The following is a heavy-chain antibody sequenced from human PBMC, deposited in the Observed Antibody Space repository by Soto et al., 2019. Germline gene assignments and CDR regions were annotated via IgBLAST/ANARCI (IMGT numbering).Heavy chain of an antibody. CDR3: AREGSYSAYNFAHGIQLWSFDF. D-gene: IGHD5-12*01. J-gene: IGHJ4*02. CDR1: GGSIRSFY. CDR2: IFSSGST. Sequence: PSETLCLTYTVSGGSIRSFYSSWIRQAAGKGLERIGRIFSSGSTSFNPSLESRVAMSVDTSKNHFSLNLSSVTAADMAVYYCAREGSYSAYNFAHGIQLWSFDFWGQGALVTVSS. V-gene: IGHV4-4*07.